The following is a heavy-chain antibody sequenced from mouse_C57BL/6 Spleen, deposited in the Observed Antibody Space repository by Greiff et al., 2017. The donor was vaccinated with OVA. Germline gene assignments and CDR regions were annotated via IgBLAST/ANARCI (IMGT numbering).Heavy chain of an antibody. CDR2: INPSTGGT. CDR1: GYSFTGYY. CDR3: ARLGTTVVFDY. V-gene: IGHV1-42*01. D-gene: IGHD1-1*01. Sequence: SGPELVKPGASVKISCKASGYSFTGYYMNWVKQSPEKSLEWIGEINPSTGGTTYNQKFKAKATLTVDKSSSTAYMQLKSLTSEDSAVYYCARLGTTVVFDYWGQGTTLTVSS. J-gene: IGHJ2*01.